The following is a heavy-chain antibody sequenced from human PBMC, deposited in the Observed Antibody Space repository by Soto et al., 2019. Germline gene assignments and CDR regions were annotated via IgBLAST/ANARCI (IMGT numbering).Heavy chain of an antibody. J-gene: IGHJ4*02. CDR2: INQSGST. CDR3: ASRHSSPYFDY. D-gene: IGHD6-13*01. V-gene: IGHV4-34*01. Sequence: PSETLSLTCAVYGGSFSGYDWSWIRQPQGKGLEWIGEINQSGSTNYNPSLKSRVTISVDTSKNQFSLKLNSVTAADTAVYYCASRHSSPYFDYWGQGTLVTVSS. CDR1: GGSFSGYD.